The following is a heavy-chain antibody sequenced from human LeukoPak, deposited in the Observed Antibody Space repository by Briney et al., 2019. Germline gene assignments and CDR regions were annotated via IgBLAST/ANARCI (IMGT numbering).Heavy chain of an antibody. D-gene: IGHD3-22*01. Sequence: GGSLGLSCAASGFTFSSYGMHWVRQAPGKGLEWVAVIWYDGSNKYYADSVKGRFTISRDNSKNTLYLQMNSLRAEDTAVYYCARDGFTMIVVGWYFDLWGRGTLVTVSS. CDR2: IWYDGSNK. V-gene: IGHV3-33*01. J-gene: IGHJ2*01. CDR1: GFTFSSYG. CDR3: ARDGFTMIVVGWYFDL.